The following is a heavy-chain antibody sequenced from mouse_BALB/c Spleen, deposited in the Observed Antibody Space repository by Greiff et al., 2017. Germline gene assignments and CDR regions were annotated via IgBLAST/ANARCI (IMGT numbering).Heavy chain of an antibody. J-gene: IGHJ2*01. CDR3: ARANGYFDY. CDR2: IRNKANGYTT. Sequence: EVMLVESGGGLVQPGGSLRLSCATSGFTFTDYYMSWVRQPPGKALEWLGFIRNKANGYTTEYSASVKGRFTISRDNSQSILYLQMNTLRAEDSATYYCARANGYFDYWGQGTTLTVSS. V-gene: IGHV7-3*02. CDR1: GFTFTDYY.